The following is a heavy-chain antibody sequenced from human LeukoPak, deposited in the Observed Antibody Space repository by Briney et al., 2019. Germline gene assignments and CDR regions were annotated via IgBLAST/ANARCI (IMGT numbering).Heavy chain of an antibody. V-gene: IGHV3-48*01. J-gene: IGHJ6*02. CDR1: GFTFSDYS. CDR2: VRSDSGNT. CDR3: AREPVAGSVYYYYDGMDV. Sequence: PGGSLRLCCAASGFTFSDYSMNRVRQAPGKGLEWISWVRSDSGNTKYADFVKGRFTISGEEAKNSLYLKMSSLRVEDRAVYYCAREPVAGSVYYYYDGMDVWGQG. D-gene: IGHD6-19*01.